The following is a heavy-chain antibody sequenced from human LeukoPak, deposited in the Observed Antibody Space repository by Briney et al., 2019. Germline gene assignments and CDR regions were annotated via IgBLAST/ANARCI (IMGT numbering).Heavy chain of an antibody. V-gene: IGHV3-7*01. J-gene: IGHJ4*02. CDR1: GFTFSSYW. CDR2: IRQDGGER. D-gene: IGHD1-26*01. Sequence: GGPLRLSCAASGFTFSSYWMSWVRQAPAKGPEWVANIRQDGGERYYADSVKGRFTISRDNSKTTLYLQMNSLRAEDTAVYYCAKGWDRYFDYWGQGTLVTVSS. CDR3: AKGWDRYFDY.